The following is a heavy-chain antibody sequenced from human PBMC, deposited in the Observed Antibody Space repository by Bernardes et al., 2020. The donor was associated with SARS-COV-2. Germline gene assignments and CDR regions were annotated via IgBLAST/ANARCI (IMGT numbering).Heavy chain of an antibody. D-gene: IGHD5-12*01. Sequence: SETLSLTCAVYGGSFSGYYWSWIRQPPGKGLEWIGEINHSGSTNYNSSLKSRVTISEDTSKNQFSLKLSSVTAADTAVYYCAGTTLRGYSGYDWAYYFDYWGQGTLVTVSS. CDR1: GGSFSGYY. J-gene: IGHJ4*02. CDR2: INHSGST. V-gene: IGHV4-34*01. CDR3: AGTTLRGYSGYDWAYYFDY.